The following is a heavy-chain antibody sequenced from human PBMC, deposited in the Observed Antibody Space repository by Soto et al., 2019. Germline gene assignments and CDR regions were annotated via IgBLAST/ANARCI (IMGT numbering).Heavy chain of an antibody. CDR1: GFTFSSYS. Sequence: GGSLRLSCAASGFTFSSYSMNWVRQAPGKGLEWVSYISSSSSTIYYADSVKGRFTISRDNAKNSLYLQMNSLRAEDTAVYYCARDPRPRARLPFDYWGQGTLVTVSS. D-gene: IGHD6-6*01. CDR3: ARDPRPRARLPFDY. J-gene: IGHJ4*02. V-gene: IGHV3-48*01. CDR2: ISSSSSTI.